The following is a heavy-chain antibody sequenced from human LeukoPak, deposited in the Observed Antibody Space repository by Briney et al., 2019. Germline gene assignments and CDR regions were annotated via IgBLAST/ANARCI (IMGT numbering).Heavy chain of an antibody. Sequence: GGSLRLSCAASGFTFSNAWMSWVRQAPVKGLEWVGRIKSKTDGGTTDYAAPVKGRFTISRDDSKNTLYLQMNSLKTEDTAVYYCTTDLETYYDFWSRYYEAQLWGQGTLVTVSS. CDR1: GFTFSNAW. V-gene: IGHV3-15*01. CDR3: TTDLETYYDFWSRYYEAQL. D-gene: IGHD3-3*01. CDR2: IKSKTDGGTT. J-gene: IGHJ1*01.